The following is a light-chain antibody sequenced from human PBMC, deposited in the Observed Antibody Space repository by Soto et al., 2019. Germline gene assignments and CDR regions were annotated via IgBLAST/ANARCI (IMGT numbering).Light chain of an antibody. J-gene: IGLJ2*01. CDR3: AAWDDSLVV. CDR1: SSNIGSNY. Sequence: QAVVTQPPSASGTPGQRVTISCSGSSSNIGSNYVYWYQQLPGTAPKLLIYRNNQRPSGVPDRFSGSKSGTSASLAISWLRSEDEADYYCAAWDDSLVVFGGGTKLTVL. V-gene: IGLV1-47*01. CDR2: RNN.